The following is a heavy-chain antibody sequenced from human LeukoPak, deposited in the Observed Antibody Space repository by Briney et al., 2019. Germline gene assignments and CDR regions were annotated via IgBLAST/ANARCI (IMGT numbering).Heavy chain of an antibody. CDR3: ARRGWYGYYFDY. CDR1: GFTFSSYW. V-gene: IGHV3-74*01. Sequence: GGSLRLSCAASGFTFSSYWMHWVRQAPGKGLVWVPRINSDGSSTSYADSVKGRFTISRDNAKNSLDLQMNSLRAEDTAVYYCARRGWYGYYFDYWGQGTLVTVPS. CDR2: INSDGSST. J-gene: IGHJ4*02. D-gene: IGHD6-19*01.